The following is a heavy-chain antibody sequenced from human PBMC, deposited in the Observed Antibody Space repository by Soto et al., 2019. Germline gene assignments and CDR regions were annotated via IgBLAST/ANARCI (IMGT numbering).Heavy chain of an antibody. D-gene: IGHD3-10*01. V-gene: IGHV4-34*01. J-gene: IGHJ4*02. CDR3: AGAPLARGLFARRTHYFVF. Sequence: ASETLSLTCAVYGGSFNGYYWTWIRQPPGKGLEWIGEINRSEGTNYNPSLESRVAISVDTSKNQFSLKLSSATAADTAVYFCAGAPLARGLFARRTHYFVFWGQGTPVTVSS. CDR2: INRSEGT. CDR1: GGSFNGYY.